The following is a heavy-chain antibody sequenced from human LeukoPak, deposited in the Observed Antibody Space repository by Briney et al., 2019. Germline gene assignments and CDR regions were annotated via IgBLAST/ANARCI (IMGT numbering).Heavy chain of an antibody. CDR3: ARVHWNDVSIDY. J-gene: IGHJ4*02. D-gene: IGHD1-1*01. Sequence: SETLSLTCTVSGGSISSGGYYWSWIRQHPGKGLEWIGYIYYSGSTYYNPSLKSRVTISVDTSKNQFSLKLSSVTAADTAVYCCARVHWNDVSIDYWGQGTLVTVSS. V-gene: IGHV4-31*03. CDR2: IYYSGST. CDR1: GGSISSGGYY.